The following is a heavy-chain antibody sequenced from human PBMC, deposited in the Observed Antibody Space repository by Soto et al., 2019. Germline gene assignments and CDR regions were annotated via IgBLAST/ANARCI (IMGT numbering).Heavy chain of an antibody. CDR3: AGSYYGSGRPRRYFDY. J-gene: IGHJ4*02. CDR2: IYTSGST. CDR1: GGSISSYY. D-gene: IGHD3-10*01. V-gene: IGHV4-4*07. Sequence: SSETLSLTCTVSGGSISSYYWSWIRQPAGKGLEWIGRIYTSGSTNYNPSLKSRVTMSVDTSKNQFSLKLSSVTAADTAVYYCAGSYYGSGRPRRYFDYWGQGTLVTVSS.